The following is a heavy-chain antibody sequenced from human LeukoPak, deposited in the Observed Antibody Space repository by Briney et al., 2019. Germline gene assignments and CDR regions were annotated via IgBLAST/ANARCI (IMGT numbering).Heavy chain of an antibody. D-gene: IGHD4-17*01. V-gene: IGHV4-34*01. CDR2: INHSGST. CDR3: ARAPSTDWYFDL. J-gene: IGHJ2*01. CDR1: GGSFSGYY. Sequence: KTSETLSLTCAVYGGSFSGYYWSWIRQPPGKGLEWIGEINHSGSTNYNPSLKSRVTISVDTSKNQFSLKLSSVTAADMAVYYCARAPSTDWYFDLWGRGTLVTVSS.